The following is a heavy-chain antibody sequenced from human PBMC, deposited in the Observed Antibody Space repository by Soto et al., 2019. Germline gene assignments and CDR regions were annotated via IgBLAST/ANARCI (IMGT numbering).Heavy chain of an antibody. V-gene: IGHV4-30-4*01. CDR3: ARGIGYSYGHTHFKY. CDR1: GVPISRGDYC. CDR2: IYYSGSA. D-gene: IGHD5-18*01. Sequence: LYLTCSFSGVPISRGDYCWSGIRQPPGTGLEWIGYIYYSGSAYYNPSLKSRVTISVDTSENQFSLKLSSVTAADTAVYYCARGIGYSYGHTHFKYWGRGTRV. J-gene: IGHJ4*02.